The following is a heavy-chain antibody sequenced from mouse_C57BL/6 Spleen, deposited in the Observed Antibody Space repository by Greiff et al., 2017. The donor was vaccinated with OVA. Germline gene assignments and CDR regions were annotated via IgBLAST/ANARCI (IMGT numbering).Heavy chain of an antibody. V-gene: IGHV1-18*01. CDR3: ARSGGGLLRSPYFDY. D-gene: IGHD1-1*01. CDR1: GYTFTDYN. CDR2: INPNNGGT. Sequence: EVQLQQSGPELVKPGASVKIPCKASGYTFTDYNMDWVKQSHGKSLEWIGDINPNNGGTIYNQKFKGKATLTVDKSSSTAYMELRSLTSEDTAVYYCARSGGGLLRSPYFDYWGQGTTLTVSS. J-gene: IGHJ2*01.